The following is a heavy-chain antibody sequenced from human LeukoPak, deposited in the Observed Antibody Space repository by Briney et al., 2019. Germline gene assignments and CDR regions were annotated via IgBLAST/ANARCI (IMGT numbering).Heavy chain of an antibody. Sequence: SGPTLVNPTQTLTLTCTFSGFSLSTSGVGVGWIRQPPGKALEWLGFIYWDDDKRYSPSLKSRLTITRSTSQNQVVLTMTNMDPVDTATYYCAHRSVAAAGYYFDYWGQGTLVTVSS. J-gene: IGHJ4*02. CDR3: AHRSVAAAGYYFDY. CDR2: IYWDDDK. V-gene: IGHV2-5*02. CDR1: GFSLSTSGVG. D-gene: IGHD6-13*01.